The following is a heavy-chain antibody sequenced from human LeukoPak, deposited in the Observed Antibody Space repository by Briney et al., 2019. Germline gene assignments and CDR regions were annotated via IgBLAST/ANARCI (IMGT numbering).Heavy chain of an antibody. CDR2: IYYSGTT. V-gene: IGHV4-31*03. D-gene: IGHD3-9*01. Sequence: SETLSLTCTVSGDSISSANYNWSWIRLPPGKVLEWSRYIYYSGTTNYNSSLKSRVSISVDTSKNQFSLKLSSVTAADTAVYYCSRYDILTGRSFEYWGQGTLVTVSS. CDR3: SRYDILTGRSFEY. CDR1: GDSISSANYN. J-gene: IGHJ4*02.